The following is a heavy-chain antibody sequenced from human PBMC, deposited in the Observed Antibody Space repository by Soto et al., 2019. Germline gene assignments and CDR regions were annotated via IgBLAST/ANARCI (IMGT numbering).Heavy chain of an antibody. CDR3: VKDLPSIAAAGKHNWFDP. V-gene: IGHV3-64D*06. D-gene: IGHD6-13*01. J-gene: IGHJ5*02. CDR1: GFTFSSYA. CDR2: ISSNGGST. Sequence: GGSLRLSCPASGFTFSSYAMHWVRQAPGKGLDYVSAISSNGGSTYYADSVKGRFTISRDNSKNTLYLQMSSLRAEDTAVYYCVKDLPSIAAAGKHNWFDPWGQGTLVTVS.